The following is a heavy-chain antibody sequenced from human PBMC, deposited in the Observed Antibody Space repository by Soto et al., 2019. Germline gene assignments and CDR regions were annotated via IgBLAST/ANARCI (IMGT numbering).Heavy chain of an antibody. CDR2: IDWDDDK. D-gene: IGHD1-26*01. V-gene: IGHV2-70*01. CDR3: ARVVGAALDY. J-gene: IGHJ4*02. Sequence: TLSLTCTVSGGSVSSGSYYWSWIRQPPGKALEWLALIDWDDDKYYSTSLKTRLTISKDTSKNQVVLTMTDMDPVDTATFYCARVVGAALDYWGRGTLVTVSS. CDR1: GGSVSSGSYY.